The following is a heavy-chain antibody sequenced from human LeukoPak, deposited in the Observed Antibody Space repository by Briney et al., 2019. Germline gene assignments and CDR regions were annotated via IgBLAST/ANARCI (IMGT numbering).Heavy chain of an antibody. CDR3: ARVLGGDYYFDY. CDR2: IYHSGST. J-gene: IGHJ4*02. V-gene: IGHV4-38-2*02. Sequence: SETLSLTCTVSGYSISSGYYWGWIRQPPGKGLEWIGSIYHSGSTYYNPSLKSRVTISVDTSENQFSLKLSSVTAADTAVYYCARVLGGDYYFDYWGQGTLVTVSS. D-gene: IGHD2-21*02. CDR1: GYSISSGYY.